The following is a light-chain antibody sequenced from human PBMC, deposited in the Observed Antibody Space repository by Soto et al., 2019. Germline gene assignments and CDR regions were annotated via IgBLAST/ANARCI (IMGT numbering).Light chain of an antibody. CDR2: EAT. Sequence: QSALTQPASVSGSPGQSIAISCTGTSSDVGAYILVSWYQQHPGKAPKLIIYEATKRPSGISDRFSGSKSGNTASLTISGLQAEDEADYFCCSYAGSSTVVFGTGTKLTVL. CDR1: SSDVGAYIL. CDR3: CSYAGSSTVV. J-gene: IGLJ1*01. V-gene: IGLV2-23*01.